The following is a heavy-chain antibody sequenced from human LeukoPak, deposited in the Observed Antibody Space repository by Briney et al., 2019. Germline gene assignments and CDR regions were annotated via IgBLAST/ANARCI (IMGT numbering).Heavy chain of an antibody. CDR3: AREYGSGSYYTFYYYYYMDV. CDR2: ISSSSSYI. V-gene: IGHV3-21*01. J-gene: IGHJ6*03. CDR1: GFTFSSYG. Sequence: GGSLRLSCAASGFTFSSYGMNWVRQAPGKGLEWVSSISSSSSYIYYADSVKGRFTISRDNAKNSLYLQMNSLRAEDTAVYYCAREYGSGSYYTFYYYYYMDVWGKGTTVTISS. D-gene: IGHD3-10*01.